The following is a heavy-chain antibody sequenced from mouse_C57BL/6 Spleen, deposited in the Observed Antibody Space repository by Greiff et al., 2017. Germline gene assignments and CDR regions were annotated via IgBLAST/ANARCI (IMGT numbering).Heavy chain of an antibody. D-gene: IGHD1-1*01. CDR1: GFTFSSYA. CDR2: ISDGGSYT. CDR3: SRALLYYYGRSPDYYAMDY. V-gene: IGHV5-4*03. J-gene: IGHJ4*01. Sequence: EVTLMESGGGLVKPGGSLKLSCAASGFTFSSYAMSWVRQTPEKRLEWVATISDGGSYTYYPDNVKGRFTITRDNAKNNLYLQRSHLKSEDTAIYYCSRALLYYYGRSPDYYAMDYWGQGTLVTVSA.